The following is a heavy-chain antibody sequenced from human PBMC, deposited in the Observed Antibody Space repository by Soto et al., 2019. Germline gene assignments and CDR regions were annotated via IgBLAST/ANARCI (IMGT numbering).Heavy chain of an antibody. D-gene: IGHD2-2*02. Sequence: SETLSLTCAVSSGSISSSNWWSWVRQPPGKGLGWIGEIYHSGSTNYNPSLKSRVTISVDKSKNQFSLKLSSVTAADTAVYYSARVGAWYRSSTSRYSFDYWGQGTLVTVSS. CDR3: ARVGAWYRSSTSRYSFDY. V-gene: IGHV4-4*02. CDR1: SGSISSSNW. CDR2: IYHSGST. J-gene: IGHJ4*02.